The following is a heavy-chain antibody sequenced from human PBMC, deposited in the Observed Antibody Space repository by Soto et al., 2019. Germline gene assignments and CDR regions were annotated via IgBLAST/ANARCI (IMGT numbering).Heavy chain of an antibody. D-gene: IGHD3-9*01. Sequence: GGSLRLFCAASGFTFSSYAMHWVRQAPGKGLEWVAVISYDGSNKYYADSVKGRFTISRDNSKNTLYLQMNSLRAEDTAVYYCARDGDILTGYRGPFDYWGQGTLVTVSS. CDR1: GFTFSSYA. CDR2: ISYDGSNK. J-gene: IGHJ4*02. CDR3: ARDGDILTGYRGPFDY. V-gene: IGHV3-30-3*01.